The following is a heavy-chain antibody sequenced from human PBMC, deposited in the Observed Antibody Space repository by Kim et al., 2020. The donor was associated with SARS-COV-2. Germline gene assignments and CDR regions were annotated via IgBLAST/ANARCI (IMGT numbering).Heavy chain of an antibody. J-gene: IGHJ1*01. CDR1: GLTFSSYA. CDR2: ISGSGGTT. CDR3: AKHPPPHTSGWHK. V-gene: IGHV3-23*01. D-gene: IGHD6-19*01. Sequence: GGSLRLSCAASGLTFSSYAMSWVRQAPRKGLEWVSAISGSGGTTYYADSVKGRFTISRENAKNTLYLQMDSPRVEDTVGYYCAKHPPPHTSGWHKWGQG.